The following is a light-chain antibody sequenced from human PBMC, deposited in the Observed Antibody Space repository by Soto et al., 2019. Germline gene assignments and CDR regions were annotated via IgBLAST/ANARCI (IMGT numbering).Light chain of an antibody. V-gene: IGKV3-15*01. CDR3: QQYNNWPEP. J-gene: IGKJ1*01. CDR1: QSVSSN. CDR2: GAS. Sequence: DIVMTQSPATLSVSPGERATISCRASQSVSSNLAWYQQKPGQAPRLLIYGASTRATGIPARFSGSGSGTEFTLTISSLQSEDFAVYYCQQYNNWPEPFGQGTKVEIK.